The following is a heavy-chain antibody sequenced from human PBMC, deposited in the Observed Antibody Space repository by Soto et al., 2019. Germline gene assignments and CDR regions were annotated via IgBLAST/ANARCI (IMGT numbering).Heavy chain of an antibody. V-gene: IGHV1-18*01. CDR1: GYTFTSSG. Sequence: ASVKVSCNASGYTFTSSGISWVRQAPGQGLEWMGWISAYNGNTNYAQKLQGRVTMTTDTSTSTAYMERRSLRSDDTAVYYCARVEGTYGSGSYYPTDYYYYGMDVWGQGTTVTVSS. D-gene: IGHD3-10*01. CDR3: ARVEGTYGSGSYYPTDYYYYGMDV. J-gene: IGHJ6*02. CDR2: ISAYNGNT.